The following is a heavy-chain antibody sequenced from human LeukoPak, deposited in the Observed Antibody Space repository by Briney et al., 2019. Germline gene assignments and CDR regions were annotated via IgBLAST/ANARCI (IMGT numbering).Heavy chain of an antibody. CDR1: GYTFTSYG. V-gene: IGHV1-69*13. J-gene: IGHJ6*03. Sequence: GASVKVSCKASGYTFTSYGISWVRQAPGQGLEWMGGIIPIFGTANYAQKFQGRVTITADESTSTAYMELSSLRFEDTAVYYCARDRFPAAGTTPFYHYYYYMDVWGKGTTVTISS. CDR3: ARDRFPAAGTTPFYHYYYYMDV. D-gene: IGHD6-13*01. CDR2: IIPIFGTA.